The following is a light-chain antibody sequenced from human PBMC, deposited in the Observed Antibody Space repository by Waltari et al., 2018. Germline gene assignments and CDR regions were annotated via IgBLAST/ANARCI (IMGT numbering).Light chain of an antibody. V-gene: IGLV3-19*01. CDR2: GQD. Sequence: SSELTQDPAVSVALGQTVTITCQGDSLRRFYASWYQQRPGQAPILIFYGQDNLPSGIPDRFSGSTSGDTASLTITGAQAEDEADYYCHSRDTFSTRVFGGGTRLTV. J-gene: IGLJ2*01. CDR3: HSRDTFSTRV. CDR1: SLRRFY.